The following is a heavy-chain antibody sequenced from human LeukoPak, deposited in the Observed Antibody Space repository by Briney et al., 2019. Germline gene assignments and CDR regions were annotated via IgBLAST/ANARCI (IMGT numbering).Heavy chain of an antibody. CDR3: ARELSGSYYYFDY. CDR1: GYTFTGYY. J-gene: IGHJ4*02. Sequence: ASVKVSCKASGYTFTGYYMHWVRQAPGQGLEWMGWINPNSGGTNYAQKFQGWATMTRDTSISTAYMELSRLRSDDTAVYYCARELSGSYYYFDYWGQGTLVTVSS. D-gene: IGHD1-26*01. V-gene: IGHV1-2*04. CDR2: INPNSGGT.